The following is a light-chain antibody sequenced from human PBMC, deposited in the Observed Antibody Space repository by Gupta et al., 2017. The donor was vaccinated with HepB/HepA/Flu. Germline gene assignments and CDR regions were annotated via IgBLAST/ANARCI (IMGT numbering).Light chain of an antibody. V-gene: IGLV1-47*01. CDR3: AAWDDSQSGWV. CDR1: SSNIGSNY. CDR2: RNN. J-gene: IGLJ3*02. Sequence: QPVLTQPPSASGTPGQRVTIACSGSSSNIGSNYVYWYQQLPGTAPKLLIYRNNQRPSGVPARFSGSKSGTSAALAIXGXRAEDEXDYYCAAWDDSQSGWVFGGGTKLTVL.